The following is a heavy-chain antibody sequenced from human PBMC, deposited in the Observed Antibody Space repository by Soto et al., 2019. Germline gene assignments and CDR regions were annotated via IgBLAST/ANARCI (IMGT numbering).Heavy chain of an antibody. D-gene: IGHD1-26*01. V-gene: IGHV1-69*01. J-gene: IGHJ6*02. CDR3: ARSLAGATGYYYYYGMDV. CDR1: GGTFSSYA. CDR2: IIPIFGTA. Sequence: QVQLVQSGAEVKKPGSSVKVSCKASGGTFSSYAISWVRQAPGQGLEWMGGIIPIFGTANYAQQFQGRVTITAEESTSTADLELSSLRSDDTAVYYCARSLAGATGYYYYYGMDVWGQGTTVTVSS.